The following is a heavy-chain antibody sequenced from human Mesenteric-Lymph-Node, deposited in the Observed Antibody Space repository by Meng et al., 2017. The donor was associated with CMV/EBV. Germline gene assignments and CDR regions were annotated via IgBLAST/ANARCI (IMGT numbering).Heavy chain of an antibody. Sequence: YTFTSYAMNWVRQAPGQGLEWMGWINTNTGNPTYAQGFTGRFVFSLGTSVSTAYLQISSLKAEDTAVYYCARGVTGCSSTSCLEFQHWGQGTLVTVSS. CDR2: INTNTGNP. CDR3: ARGVTGCSSTSCLEFQH. J-gene: IGHJ1*01. D-gene: IGHD2-2*01. V-gene: IGHV7-4-1*02. CDR1: YTFTSYA.